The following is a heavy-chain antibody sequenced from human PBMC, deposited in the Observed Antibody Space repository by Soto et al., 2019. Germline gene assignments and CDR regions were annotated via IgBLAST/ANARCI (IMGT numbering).Heavy chain of an antibody. J-gene: IGHJ3*02. V-gene: IGHV3-23*01. CDR1: GFTSTNYV. CDR3: AKDRVGGVPDAFDI. CDR2: ISGSGTTT. Sequence: GGSLRLSCAASGFTSTNYVMNWVRQAPGKGLEWVSSISGSGTTTFYADSVKGRFIISRDNSKNTLYLQMNSLRAEDTALYYCAKDRVGGVPDAFDIWGQGTMVTVS. D-gene: IGHD2-8*01.